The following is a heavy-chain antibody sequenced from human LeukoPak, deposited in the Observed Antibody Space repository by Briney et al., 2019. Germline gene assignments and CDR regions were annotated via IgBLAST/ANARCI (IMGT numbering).Heavy chain of an antibody. CDR3: AGHRYESGWQMGARDYYYYGMDV. J-gene: IGHJ6*02. D-gene: IGHD6-19*01. CDR2: FDLEDGGT. Sequence: GASVKVSCKVSGYTLTQFVMHWVRQSPGKGLEWMGGFDLEDGGTTYAQRSQGRVTMTEDTSTDTAYMEVSNLRSDDTAVYYCAGHRYESGWQMGARDYYYYGMDVWGQGTTVTVSS. CDR1: GYTLTQFV. V-gene: IGHV1-24*01.